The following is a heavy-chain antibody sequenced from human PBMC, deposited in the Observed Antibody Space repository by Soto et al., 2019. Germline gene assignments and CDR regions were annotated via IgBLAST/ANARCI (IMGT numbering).Heavy chain of an antibody. J-gene: IGHJ6*02. V-gene: IGHV3-73*01. CDR1: GFTFSGSA. CDR3: TRPGSTVTTERNYYGMDV. Sequence: EVQLVESGGGLVQPGGSLKLSCAASGFTFSGSAMHWVRQASGKGLEWVGRIRSKANSYATAYAASVKGRFTTSRDDSKNTAYLQMNSLKTEDTAVYYCTRPGSTVTTERNYYGMDVWGQGTTVTVSS. D-gene: IGHD4-17*01. CDR2: IRSKANSYAT.